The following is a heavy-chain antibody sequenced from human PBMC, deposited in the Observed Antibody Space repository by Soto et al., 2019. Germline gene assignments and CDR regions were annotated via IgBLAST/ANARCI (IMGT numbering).Heavy chain of an antibody. J-gene: IGHJ6*02. Sequence: QIQLVQSGGEVKKPGASVKVSCKSSGYKFISHSITWVRQAPGQGLAWLGRISAYNGNTNYSQNLQGIVTMTTDTSTNTASMELRSLRSDDTAVYYCARGAFCGGAPGCRDMDVWGQGTTVTVSS. CDR1: GYKFISHS. D-gene: IGHD2-21*01. CDR2: ISAYNGNT. V-gene: IGHV1-18*01. CDR3: ARGAFCGGAPGCRDMDV.